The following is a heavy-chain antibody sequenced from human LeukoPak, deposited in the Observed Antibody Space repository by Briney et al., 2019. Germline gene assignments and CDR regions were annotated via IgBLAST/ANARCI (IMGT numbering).Heavy chain of an antibody. Sequence: PGGSLRLSCAASGFTFSSYAMTWVRQAPGKGLEWVSSISNTNSYIYYADSVKGRFTISRDNAENSLYLQMNSLRAEDTAVYYCAGGYSGHPNWFDPWGQGTLVTVSS. J-gene: IGHJ5*02. CDR1: GFTFSSYA. V-gene: IGHV3-21*01. D-gene: IGHD5-12*01. CDR2: ISNTNSYI. CDR3: AGGYSGHPNWFDP.